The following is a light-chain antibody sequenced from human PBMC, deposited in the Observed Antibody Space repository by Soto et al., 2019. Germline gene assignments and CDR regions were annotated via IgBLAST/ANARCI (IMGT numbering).Light chain of an antibody. V-gene: IGLV2-23*03. CDR1: SSDVGSYNL. Sequence: QSALIQPASVSGSPGQSITISCTGTSSDVGSYNLVSWYQQHPGKAPKLMIYEGSKRPSGVSNRFSGSKSGNTASLTISGLQAEDEADYYCCSYAGSSTVFGTGTKLTVL. CDR2: EGS. CDR3: CSYAGSSTV. J-gene: IGLJ1*01.